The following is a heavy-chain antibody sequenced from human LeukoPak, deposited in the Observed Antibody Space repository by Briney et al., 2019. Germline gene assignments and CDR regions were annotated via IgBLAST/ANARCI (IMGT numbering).Heavy chain of an antibody. V-gene: IGHV4-39*01. CDR1: GGSISSSSYY. D-gene: IGHD2-2*01. CDR3: ARSLGYRSSTSCYLRDHFDY. Sequence: PSETLSLTCTVSGGSISSSSYYWGWIRQPPGKGLEWIGSIYYSGSTYYNPSLKSRVTISVDTSKNQFSLKLSSVTAADTAVYYCARSLGYRSSTSCYLRDHFDYWGQGTLVTVSS. CDR2: IYYSGST. J-gene: IGHJ4*02.